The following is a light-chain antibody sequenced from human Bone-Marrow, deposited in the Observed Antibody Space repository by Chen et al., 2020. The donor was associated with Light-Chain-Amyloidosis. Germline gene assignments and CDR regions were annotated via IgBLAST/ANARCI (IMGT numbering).Light chain of an antibody. J-gene: IGLJ1*01. V-gene: IGLV2-14*01. Sequence: QSALTXPASVXGSPGQSITISCTGTSSDVGGDNHVSWYQQHPDKAPKLMIYDVPNRGSWVXXXFSXSKSDNTASLTISGLQTEDEADYFCSSXXITNTLVFGSGTRVTVL. CDR3: SSXXITNTLV. CDR1: SSDVGGDNH. CDR2: DVP.